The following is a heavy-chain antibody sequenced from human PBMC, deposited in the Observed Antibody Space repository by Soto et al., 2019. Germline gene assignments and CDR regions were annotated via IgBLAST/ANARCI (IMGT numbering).Heavy chain of an antibody. D-gene: IGHD3-10*01. J-gene: IGHJ4*02. CDR1: GGSFSGYY. CDR3: ARGYGRNLDY. V-gene: IGHV4-34*01. CDR2: INHSGST. Sequence: SETLSLTCAVYGGSFSGYYWSWIRQPPGKGLEWIGEINHSGSTNYNPSLKSRVTISVDTSKNQFSLKLSSVTAADTARYYCARGYGRNLDYWGQGTLGTVSS.